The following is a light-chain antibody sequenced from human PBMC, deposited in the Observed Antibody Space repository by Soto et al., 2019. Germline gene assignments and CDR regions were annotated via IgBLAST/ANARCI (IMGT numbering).Light chain of an antibody. J-gene: IGLJ1*01. V-gene: IGLV2-11*01. CDR2: DVT. CDR1: SSDVGRYNY. CDR3: CSYGGTYYV. Sequence: QSALTQPRSVSGSPGQAVTISCTGTSSDVGRYNYVSWYQQHPGKAPKVMIYDVTKRPSGVPDRFSGSKSGNTASLTISGLQAGDEADYYCCSYGGTYYVFGTGTKLTVL.